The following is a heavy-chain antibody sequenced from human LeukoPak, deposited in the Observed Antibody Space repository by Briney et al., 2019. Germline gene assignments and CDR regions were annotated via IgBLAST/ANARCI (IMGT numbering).Heavy chain of an antibody. CDR1: RDTFSSYG. CDR2: IIPNLNIA. D-gene: IGHD3-9*01. V-gene: IGHV1-69*04. J-gene: IGHJ4*02. Sequence: GSSVKVSCKASRDTFSSYGISWVRQAPGQGLEWMGRIIPNLNIANYAQRFQGRVTFTADKSATTAHMEVKSLRSEDTAVYYCATDSIGDILTGAFDYWGQGTLVTVFS. CDR3: ATDSIGDILTGAFDY.